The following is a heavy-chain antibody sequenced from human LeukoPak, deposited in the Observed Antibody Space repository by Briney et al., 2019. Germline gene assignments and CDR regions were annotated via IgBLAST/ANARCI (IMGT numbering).Heavy chain of an antibody. CDR2: INESGAT. CDR1: GGSFNDYD. V-gene: IGHV4-34*01. D-gene: IGHD3-3*01. J-gene: IGHJ4*02. Sequence: PSETLSLTCSVYGGSFNDYDWSWVRQAPGRGLQWIGEINESGATNCDPSLKSRVTMSIDTSKNQFSLKLSSVTAADTAVYYCARGLFGYYFDYRGQGTLVTVSS. CDR3: ARGLFGYYFDY.